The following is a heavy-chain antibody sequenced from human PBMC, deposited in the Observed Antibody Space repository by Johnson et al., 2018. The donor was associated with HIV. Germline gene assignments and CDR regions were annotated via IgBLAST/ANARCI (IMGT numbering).Heavy chain of an antibody. CDR3: AKFVGAGSYDAFDI. D-gene: IGHD1-26*01. Sequence: VQLVESGGGLVQPGGSLRLSCAASGFIFADYGMNWVRQAPGKGLEWVSGINWNGGRTGYADSVKGRFTISRDNAKNTLYLQMNSLRAEDTAVYYCAKFVGAGSYDAFDIWGQGTMVTVSS. V-gene: IGHV3-20*04. CDR2: INWNGGRT. CDR1: GFIFADYG. J-gene: IGHJ3*02.